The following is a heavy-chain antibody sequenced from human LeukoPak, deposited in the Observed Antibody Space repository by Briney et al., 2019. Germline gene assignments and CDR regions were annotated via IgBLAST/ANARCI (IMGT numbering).Heavy chain of an antibody. CDR3: ARHVGGDSYGYFDY. D-gene: IGHD5-18*01. CDR2: IYYSGST. J-gene: IGHJ4*02. CDR1: GGSISSYY. V-gene: IGHV4-59*08. Sequence: PSETLSFTCTVSGGSISSYYWSWIRQPPGKGLEWIGYIYYSGSTNYNPSLKSRVTISVDTSKNQFSLKLSSVTAADTAVYYCARHVGGDSYGYFDYWGQGTLVTVSS.